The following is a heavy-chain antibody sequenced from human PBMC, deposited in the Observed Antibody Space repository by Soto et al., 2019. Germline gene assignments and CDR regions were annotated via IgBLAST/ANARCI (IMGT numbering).Heavy chain of an antibody. Sequence: GGSLRLSCAASGFIFNNYAMSWVRQAPGKGLEWVSVICGSGGTTFYADSVKGRFTISRDNSKNTLYLQMNSLRVEDSAVYYCVKERSGHSYADSWGQGTLVTVSS. CDR2: ICGSGGTT. CDR3: VKERSGHSYADS. D-gene: IGHD5-18*01. V-gene: IGHV3-23*01. J-gene: IGHJ4*02. CDR1: GFIFNNYA.